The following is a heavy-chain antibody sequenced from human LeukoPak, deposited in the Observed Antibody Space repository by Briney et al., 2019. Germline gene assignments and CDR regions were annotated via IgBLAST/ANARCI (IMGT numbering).Heavy chain of an antibody. D-gene: IGHD4-17*01. CDR1: GYSFTSYW. V-gene: IGHV5-51*01. J-gene: IGHJ5*02. CDR2: IYPGDSDT. Sequence: GESLKISCKGSGYSFTSYWIAWGRQIPGKGLEWMGIIYPGDSDTRYSPSFQGQVTISADKSISTAYLQWSSLKASDTAMYYCARHYDYGDYNWFDPWGQGTLVTVSS. CDR3: ARHYDYGDYNWFDP.